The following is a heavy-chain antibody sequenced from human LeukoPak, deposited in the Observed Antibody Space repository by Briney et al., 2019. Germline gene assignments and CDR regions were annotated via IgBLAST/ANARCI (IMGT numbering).Heavy chain of an antibody. CDR1: GFTFSSYW. V-gene: IGHV3-7*01. CDR3: ARDKCSGGSCYSRGGYLDY. CDR2: IKQDGSEK. J-gene: IGHJ4*02. Sequence: GGSLRLSCAASGFTFSSYWMSWVRQAPGKGLEWVANIKQDGSEKYYVDSVKGRFTISRDNAKNSLYLQMNSLRAEDTAVYYCARDKCSGGSCYSRGGYLDYWGQGTLVTVSS. D-gene: IGHD2-15*01.